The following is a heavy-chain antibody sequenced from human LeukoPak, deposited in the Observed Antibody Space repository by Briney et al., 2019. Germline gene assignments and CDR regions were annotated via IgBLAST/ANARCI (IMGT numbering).Heavy chain of an antibody. Sequence: GSLRLSCAASGFTFSSYGMNWVRQAPGKGLEWVPSISSSSSYIYYADSVKGRFTISRDNAKNSLYLQMNSLRAEDTAVYYCARVASYYVSVRWGQGTLVTVSS. CDR3: ARVASYYVSVR. D-gene: IGHD1-26*01. V-gene: IGHV3-21*01. CDR2: ISSSSSYI. J-gene: IGHJ4*02. CDR1: GFTFSSYG.